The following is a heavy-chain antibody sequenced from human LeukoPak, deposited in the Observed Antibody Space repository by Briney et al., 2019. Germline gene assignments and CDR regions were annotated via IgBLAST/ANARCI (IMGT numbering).Heavy chain of an antibody. CDR1: GFTFSSYA. CDR3: AKDPRRVPAAAPFDY. CDR2: ISGSGGST. Sequence: GGSLRLSCAASGFTFSSYAMSWVRQAPGKGLEWVSAISGSGGSTYYADSVKGRFTISRDNSKNTLYLQMNSLRAEDTAVYYCAKDPRRVPAAAPFDYWGQGTLVTVSS. J-gene: IGHJ4*02. V-gene: IGHV3-23*01. D-gene: IGHD2-2*01.